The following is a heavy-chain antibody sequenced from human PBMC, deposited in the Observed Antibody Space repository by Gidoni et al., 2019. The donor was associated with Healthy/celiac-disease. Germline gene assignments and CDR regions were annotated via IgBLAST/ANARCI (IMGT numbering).Heavy chain of an antibody. CDR1: GCTFSSYS. CDR2: ISSSSSYI. CDR3: ASAKYSSGWYAPDY. D-gene: IGHD6-19*01. J-gene: IGHJ4*02. V-gene: IGHV3-21*01. Sequence: VKLVESGGGLVKPGGSLRLSWAASGCTFSSYSMTWVRHAPGKGLEWGSSISSSSSYIYYADSVKGRFTISRDNAKNSLYLQMNSLRAEDTAVYYCASAKYSSGWYAPDYWGQGTLVTVSS.